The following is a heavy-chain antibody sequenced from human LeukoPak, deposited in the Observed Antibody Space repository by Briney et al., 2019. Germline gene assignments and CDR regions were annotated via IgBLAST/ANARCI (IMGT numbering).Heavy chain of an antibody. J-gene: IGHJ6*02. V-gene: IGHV4-59*01. Sequence: SETLSLTCTVSGGSISSYYWSRIRQPPGKGLEWIGYIYYIGSTNYNPSLKSRVTISVDTSKNQFSLKLSSVTAADTAVYYCARDYRPRMDVWGQGTTVTVSS. D-gene: IGHD6-6*01. CDR2: IYYIGST. CDR1: GGSISSYY. CDR3: ARDYRPRMDV.